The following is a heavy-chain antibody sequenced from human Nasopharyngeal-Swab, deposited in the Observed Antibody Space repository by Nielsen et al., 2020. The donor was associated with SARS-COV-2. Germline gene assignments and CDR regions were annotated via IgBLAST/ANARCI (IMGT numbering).Heavy chain of an antibody. CDR3: AKGWQWLVRDAFDI. CDR1: GFTFSSYA. D-gene: IGHD6-19*01. Sequence: GESLKISCAASGFTFSSYAMSWVRQAPGKGLEWVSAISGSGGSTYYADSVKGRFTISRDNSKNTLYLQMNSPRAEDTAVYYCAKGWQWLVRDAFDIWGQGTMVTVSS. V-gene: IGHV3-23*01. CDR2: ISGSGGST. J-gene: IGHJ3*02.